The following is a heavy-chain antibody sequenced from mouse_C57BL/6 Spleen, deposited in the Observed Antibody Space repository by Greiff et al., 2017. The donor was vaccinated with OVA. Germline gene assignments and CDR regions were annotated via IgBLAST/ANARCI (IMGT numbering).Heavy chain of an antibody. J-gene: IGHJ4*01. V-gene: IGHV5-17*01. D-gene: IGHD2-5*01. CDR1: GFTFSDYG. CDR3: AKTYSNYGYYAMDY. Sequence: EVQGVESGGGLVKPGGSLKLSCAASGFTFSDYGMHWVRQAPEKGLEWVAYISSGSSTIYYADTVKGRFTISRDNAKNTLFLQMTSLRSEDTAMYYCAKTYSNYGYYAMDYWGQGTSVTVSS. CDR2: ISSGSSTI.